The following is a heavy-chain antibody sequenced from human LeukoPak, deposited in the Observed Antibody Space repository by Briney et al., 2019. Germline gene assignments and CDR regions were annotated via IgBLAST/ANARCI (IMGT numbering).Heavy chain of an antibody. CDR1: GFTFSSYS. V-gene: IGHV3-21*01. CDR3: ARAEMTTITYPDY. CDR2: ITSSSSRV. D-gene: IGHD5-24*01. Sequence: GGSLRLSCAASGFTFSSYSMNWVRQAPGTGLEWVSSITSSSSRVYYADSVKGRFTISRDNAKDSLYLQMNSLRAEDTAVYYCARAEMTTITYPDYWGQGTLVTVSS. J-gene: IGHJ4*02.